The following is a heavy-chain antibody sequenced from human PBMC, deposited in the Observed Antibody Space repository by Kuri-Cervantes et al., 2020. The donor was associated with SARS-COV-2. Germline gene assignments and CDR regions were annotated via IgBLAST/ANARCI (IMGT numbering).Heavy chain of an antibody. Sequence: LRLSCTVSGGSISSGSYYWSWIRQPAGKGLEWIGRIYTSGSTNYNPSLKSRVTISVDTSKNQFSLKLSSVTAADTAVYYCAGGRWLQLDRAFDIWGQGTMVTVSS. D-gene: IGHD5-24*01. CDR1: GGSISSGSYY. CDR2: IYTSGST. CDR3: AGGRWLQLDRAFDI. J-gene: IGHJ3*02. V-gene: IGHV4-61*02.